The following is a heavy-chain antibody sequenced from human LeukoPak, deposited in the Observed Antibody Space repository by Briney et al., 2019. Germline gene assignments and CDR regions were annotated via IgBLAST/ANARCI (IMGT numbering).Heavy chain of an antibody. V-gene: IGHV1-69*13. J-gene: IGHJ6*03. CDR3: ARDRGGYCSGSSCYSLYYYYYMDV. CDR1: GGTFSSYA. CDR2: IIPIFATA. D-gene: IGHD2-15*01. Sequence: ASVKVSCKASGGTFSSYAISWVRQAPGQGLEWMGGIIPIFATANYAQKFQGRVTIAADESTSTAYMELSSLRSEDTAVYYCARDRGGYCSGSSCYSLYYYYYMDVWGKGTTVTVSS.